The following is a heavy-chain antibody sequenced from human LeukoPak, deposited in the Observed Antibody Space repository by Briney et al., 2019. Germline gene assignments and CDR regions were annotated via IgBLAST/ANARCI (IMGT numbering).Heavy chain of an antibody. CDR3: AKYRGYYDSSGPLHYYYGMDV. CDR1: GFTFSSYG. Sequence: GGSLRLSCAASGFTFSSYGMHWVRQAPGKGPEWVAVISYDGSNKHYADSVKGRFTISRDNSKNTLYLQMNSLRAEDTAVYYCAKYRGYYDSSGPLHYYYGMDVWGQGTTVTVSS. V-gene: IGHV3-30*18. D-gene: IGHD3-22*01. CDR2: ISYDGSNK. J-gene: IGHJ6*02.